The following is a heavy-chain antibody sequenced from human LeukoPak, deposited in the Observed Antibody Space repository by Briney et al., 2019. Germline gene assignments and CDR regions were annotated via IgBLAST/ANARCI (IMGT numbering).Heavy chain of an antibody. V-gene: IGHV3-30*18. CDR3: AKAGRDCSGASCYNYGMYV. J-gene: IGHJ6*02. D-gene: IGHD2-15*01. CDR2: ISSDGNDK. CDR1: GFTFSTCG. Sequence: GRSLRLSCAVSGFTFSTCGMHWVRQAPGKGLEWVAVISSDGNDKYYAVSVKGRFTISRDNSKNTLYLQMNSLRAEDTAVYYCAKAGRDCSGASCYNYGMYVWGQGTTVTVSS.